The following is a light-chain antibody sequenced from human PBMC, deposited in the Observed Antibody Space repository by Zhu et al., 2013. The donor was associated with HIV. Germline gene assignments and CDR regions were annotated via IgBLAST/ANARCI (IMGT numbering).Light chain of an antibody. CDR1: QSVSSNY. CDR3: QLYGTSPLIM. V-gene: IGKV3-20*01. J-gene: IGKJ5*01. CDR2: AAS. Sequence: IVLTQSPGTLSLSPGERATLSCRASQSVSSNYIAWYQQKPGQSPRLLIYAASLRATDIPDRFSGSGSGTDFTLTISRLEPEDFAVYHCQLYGTSPLIMFGQGHDWRLN.